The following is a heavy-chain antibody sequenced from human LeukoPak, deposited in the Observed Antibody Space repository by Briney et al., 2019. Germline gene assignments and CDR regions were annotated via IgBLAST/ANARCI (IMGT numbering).Heavy chain of an antibody. CDR2: ISPDGSTK. V-gene: IGHV3-7*03. CDR3: ATGASGSWDF. CDR1: GFTFSRSW. Sequence: GGSMRLSCAASGFTFSRSWMSWVRQPPGKGLEWVANISPDGSTKYHMDSVKGRFTISRDNAKDSLYLEMSRLRDDDTAMYYCATGASGSWDFGGQGTLVTVSS. J-gene: IGHJ4*02. D-gene: IGHD6-13*01.